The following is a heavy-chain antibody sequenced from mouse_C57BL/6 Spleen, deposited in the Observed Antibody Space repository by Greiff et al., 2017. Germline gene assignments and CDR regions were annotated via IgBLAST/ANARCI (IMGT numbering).Heavy chain of an antibody. CDR2: IDRSDSST. CDR1: GYTFTSYG. CDR3: ARGIITTVVRWYFDV. J-gene: IGHJ1*03. Sequence: QVQLQQPGAELVRPGTSVKLSCKASGYTFTSYGMHWVQQTPGQGLEWIGVIDRSDSSTYYNQKFKGKATLTVDTSSSTAYMQLSSLTSEDSAVYYCARGIITTVVRWYFDVWGTGTTVTVSS. D-gene: IGHD1-1*01. V-gene: IGHV1-59*01.